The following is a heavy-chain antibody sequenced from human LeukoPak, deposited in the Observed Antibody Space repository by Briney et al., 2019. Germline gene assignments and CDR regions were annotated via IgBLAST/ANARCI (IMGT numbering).Heavy chain of an antibody. V-gene: IGHV1-46*01. CDR3: ARGGCSSISCYLPDY. CDR1: GYTFTSYY. J-gene: IGHJ4*02. D-gene: IGHD2-2*01. Sequence: ASVKVSRKASGYTFTSYYMHWVRQAPGQGLQRMGLINPSGGGTTYAQRFQDRVTMTRDTSTSTVYMELSSLRSEDTAVYYCARGGCSSISCYLPDYWGQGTLVTVSS. CDR2: INPSGGGT.